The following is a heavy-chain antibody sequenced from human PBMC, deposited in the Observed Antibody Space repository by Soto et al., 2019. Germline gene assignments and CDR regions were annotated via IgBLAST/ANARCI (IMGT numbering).Heavy chain of an antibody. CDR1: GFRFSDYG. J-gene: IGHJ6*02. CDR3: AKMDADLLPYYYYGRDV. CDR2: ISYDGSKK. V-gene: IGHV3-30*18. Sequence: QVQLVESGGGVVQPGRSLRLSCAASGFRFSDYGIHWVRQAPGKGLEWLALISYDGSKKFYTDSVKGRFTISRDNSKNTMYLQIDRLRAEDTAVYYCAKMDADLLPYYYYGRDVWGQGTRVTVSS. D-gene: IGHD1-26*01.